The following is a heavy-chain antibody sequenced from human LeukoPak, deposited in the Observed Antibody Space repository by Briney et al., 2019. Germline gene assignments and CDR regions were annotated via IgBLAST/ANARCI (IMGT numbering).Heavy chain of an antibody. J-gene: IGHJ4*02. Sequence: SVKVSCKASGYTFTSYGISWVRQAPGQGLEWMGGIIPIFGTANYAQKFQGRVTITADESTSTAYMELSSLRSEDTAVYHCARVGVAAAGTTGYFDYWGQGTLVTVSS. V-gene: IGHV1-69*13. D-gene: IGHD6-13*01. CDR1: GYTFTSYG. CDR3: ARVGVAAAGTTGYFDY. CDR2: IIPIFGTA.